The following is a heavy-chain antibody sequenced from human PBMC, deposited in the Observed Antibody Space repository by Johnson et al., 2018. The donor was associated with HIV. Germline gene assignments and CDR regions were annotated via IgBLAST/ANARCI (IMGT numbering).Heavy chain of an antibody. CDR2: LHWNGGST. D-gene: IGHD3-22*01. CDR3: ARDEDAIMIVVAGGAFDI. Sequence: VQLVESGGGVVQPGGSLILSCAASGFSFDDYGMSWVRQAPGKGLEWVSGLHWNGGSTRYADSVKGRFIISRDNAKNSLYLQMNSLRAEDTALYYCARDEDAIMIVVAGGAFDIWGQGTMVTVSS. V-gene: IGHV3-20*04. CDR1: GFSFDDYG. J-gene: IGHJ3*02.